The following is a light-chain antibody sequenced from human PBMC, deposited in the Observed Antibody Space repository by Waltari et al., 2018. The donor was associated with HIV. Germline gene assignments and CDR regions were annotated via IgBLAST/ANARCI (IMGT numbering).Light chain of an antibody. CDR3: SSYTTTSTVV. CDR1: NSDVGGYNY. V-gene: IGLV2-14*01. CDR2: EVT. J-gene: IGLJ2*01. Sequence: QSALTQPASVSGSPGQSITISCIGTNSDVGGYNYVSWYQQPPGNAPKLLIHEVTNPPSGISNRFSGSKSGNTASLTISGLQAEDEADDYCSSYTTTSTVVFGGGTKLTVL.